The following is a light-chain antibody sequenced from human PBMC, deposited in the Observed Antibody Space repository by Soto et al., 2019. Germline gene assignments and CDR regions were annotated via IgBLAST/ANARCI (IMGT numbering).Light chain of an antibody. CDR2: DTS. Sequence: EIVLTQSPATLSLSPGERATLSCKASQNVNNHLVWYQQKSGKAPRLVIYDTSTRASDFPARFSGRGSGTDFTLTISSLEPEDFAVYYCQQRTSWPPTFGQGTRLDIK. V-gene: IGKV3-11*01. J-gene: IGKJ5*01. CDR3: QQRTSWPPT. CDR1: QNVNNH.